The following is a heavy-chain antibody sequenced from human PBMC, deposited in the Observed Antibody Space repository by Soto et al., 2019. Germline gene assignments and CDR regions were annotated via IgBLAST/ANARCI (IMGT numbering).Heavy chain of an antibody. Sequence: EVQLLESGGGLEQPGGSLRLSCAASGFTFSSYAMNWVRQAPGKGLEWVSVSSGSGDSTYYADSGKGRFTISRDNSKNTLYLQMNSLRAEDTAVYYCARRGSGSYYNYWGQGTLVTVSS. V-gene: IGHV3-23*01. CDR2: SSGSGDST. J-gene: IGHJ4*02. D-gene: IGHD1-26*01. CDR3: ARRGSGSYYNY. CDR1: GFTFSSYA.